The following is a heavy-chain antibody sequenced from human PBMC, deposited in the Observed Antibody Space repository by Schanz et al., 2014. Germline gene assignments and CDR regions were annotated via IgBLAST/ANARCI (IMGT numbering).Heavy chain of an antibody. J-gene: IGHJ6*02. CDR3: VRDAGWAFGDYHGMDV. CDR2: ISAFDDKT. V-gene: IGHV1-18*01. CDR1: GYTFTSYD. Sequence: QVQLVQSGAEVKKPGASVKVSCKASGYTFTSYDINWVRQAPGQGPEWMGWISAFDDKTDYAQNFQGRLIMTTDTSTTTVYMELRSLISDDTAVYYCVRDAGWAFGDYHGMDVWGQGTSVTVSS. D-gene: IGHD3-10*01.